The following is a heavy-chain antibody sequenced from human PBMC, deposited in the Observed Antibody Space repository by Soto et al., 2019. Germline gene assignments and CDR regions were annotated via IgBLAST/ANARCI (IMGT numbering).Heavy chain of an antibody. CDR2: IKHDGSEK. J-gene: IGHJ4*02. V-gene: IGHV3-7*01. CDR1: GFTFSSFW. D-gene: IGHD1-26*01. CDR3: VRDRSGSYLEGFDY. Sequence: GGSLRLSCAASGFTFSSFWMTWVRQAPGKGLEWVANIKHDGSEKYYVESVKGRFTISRDNARNSLFLEMKSLRSEDTAVYSCVRDRSGSYLEGFDYWGQGTLVTVSS.